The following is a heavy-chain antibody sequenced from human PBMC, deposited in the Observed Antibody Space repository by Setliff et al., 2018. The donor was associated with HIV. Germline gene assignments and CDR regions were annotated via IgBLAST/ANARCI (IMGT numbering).Heavy chain of an antibody. CDR3: ARSPQASGFYYGDDAFDI. V-gene: IGHV3-21*06. Sequence: PSETLSLSCAASGFTFSTYSMNWVRQAPGKGLEWVSSISSSSGFIFYIELVKGRFTISRDNAKNLLYLQMNSLRAEDTAVYYCARSPQASGFYYGDDAFDIWGQGTMVTVSS. CDR1: GFTFSTYS. J-gene: IGHJ3*02. CDR2: ISSSSGFI. D-gene: IGHD3-22*01.